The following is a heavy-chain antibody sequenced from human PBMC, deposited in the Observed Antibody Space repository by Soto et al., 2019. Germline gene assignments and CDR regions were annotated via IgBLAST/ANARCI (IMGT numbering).Heavy chain of an antibody. CDR2: IYPGDSDT. J-gene: IGHJ6*02. D-gene: IGHD6-19*01. V-gene: IGHV5-51*01. CDR1: GYSFTSYW. Sequence: GESLKISCKGSGYSFTSYWIGWVRQMPGKGLEWMGIIYPGDSDTRYSPSFQGQVTISADKSISTAYLQWSSLKASDTAMYYCARHVPAVAGIYYYYGMDVWGQGTTVTVSS. CDR3: ARHVPAVAGIYYYYGMDV.